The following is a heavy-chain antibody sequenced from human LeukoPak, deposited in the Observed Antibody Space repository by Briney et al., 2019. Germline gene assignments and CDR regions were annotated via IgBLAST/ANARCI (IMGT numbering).Heavy chain of an antibody. Sequence: GGSLRLSCAASGFTSSNAWMSWVHQAPGKGLEWVGRIKSKTDGGTTDYAAPVKGRFTISRDDSKNTLYLQMNSLKTEDTAVYYCTTDLAGRRHSSSWFGGQGAFDIWGQGTMVTVSS. J-gene: IGHJ3*02. CDR3: TTDLAGRRHSSSWFGGQGAFDI. CDR2: IKSKTDGGTT. D-gene: IGHD6-13*01. CDR1: GFTSSNAW. V-gene: IGHV3-15*01.